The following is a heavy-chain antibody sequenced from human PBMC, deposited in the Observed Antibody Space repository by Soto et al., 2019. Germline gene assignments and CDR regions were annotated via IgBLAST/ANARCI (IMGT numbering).Heavy chain of an antibody. CDR3: ARGLKNYSGMDV. Sequence: EVQLVESGGGLVQPGGSLRLSCPASGFTFSGYWMHWVRQAPGKGLVWVSRLNSDGSSGYYGDSMKGRFTISRDNAKNTLYLQMNSLRDEDTAVYYCARGLKNYSGMDVWGQGTTVTVSS. D-gene: IGHD3-16*01. CDR2: LNSDGSSG. J-gene: IGHJ6*02. CDR1: GFTFSGYW. V-gene: IGHV3-74*01.